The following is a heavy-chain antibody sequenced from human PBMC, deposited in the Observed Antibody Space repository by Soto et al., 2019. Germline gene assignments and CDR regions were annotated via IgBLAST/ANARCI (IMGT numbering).Heavy chain of an antibody. CDR2: IYYSGST. J-gene: IGHJ6*02. Sequence: PSETLSLTCTVSGGSMSSYYWGWFRQPPGKGLEWIGYIYYSGSTSYNPSLKSRLSISLETSKKQFSLRMTSVTAADTAVYFCGRFVGYYYGLDVWGQGTPVTVSS. D-gene: IGHD3-22*01. CDR3: GRFVGYYYGLDV. CDR1: GGSMSSYY. V-gene: IGHV4-59*08.